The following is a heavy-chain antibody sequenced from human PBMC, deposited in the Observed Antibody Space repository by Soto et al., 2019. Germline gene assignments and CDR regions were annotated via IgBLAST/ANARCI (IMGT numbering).Heavy chain of an antibody. CDR2: IYYSGST. Sequence: SEPLSLPCTVSGGSISSADYYWSWIRQPPGKGLEWIGYIYYSGSTYYNPSLKSRVTISVDTSKNQFSLKLSSVTAADTAVYYCARGSGHYYGSGRYGMDVWGQGTTVTVSS. V-gene: IGHV4-30-4*01. CDR1: GGSISSADYY. D-gene: IGHD3-10*01. J-gene: IGHJ6*02. CDR3: ARGSGHYYGSGRYGMDV.